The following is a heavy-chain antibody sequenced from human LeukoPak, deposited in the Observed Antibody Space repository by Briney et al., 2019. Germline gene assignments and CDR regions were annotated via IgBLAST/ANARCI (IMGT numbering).Heavy chain of an antibody. CDR3: ATGEYGSGSYSRDLDY. D-gene: IGHD3-10*01. Sequence: ASVKVSCKVSGYTLTELSMHWVRQAPGKGLEWMGGFDPEDGETIYAQKFQGGVTMTEDTSTDTAYMELSSLRSEDTAVYYCATGEYGSGSYSRDLDYWGQGTLVTVSS. J-gene: IGHJ4*02. CDR1: GYTLTELS. V-gene: IGHV1-24*01. CDR2: FDPEDGET.